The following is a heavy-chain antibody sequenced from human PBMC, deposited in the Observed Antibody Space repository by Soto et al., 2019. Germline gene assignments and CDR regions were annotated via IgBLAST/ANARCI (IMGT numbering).Heavy chain of an antibody. J-gene: IGHJ6*02. V-gene: IGHV2-5*02. CDR1: GFSLSTGGVG. Sequence: QITLKESGPTLVKPTQTLTLTCTFSGFSLSTGGVGVGWIRQPPGKALEWLALIYWDDDKRYSPSLKSRLTVTKDTSKNKVVLTMTNMDPVDTATYYCVHRHCGGDCLRSYSSHYYYGMDVWGQGTTVTVFS. D-gene: IGHD2-21*02. CDR2: IYWDDDK. CDR3: VHRHCGGDCLRSYSSHYYYGMDV.